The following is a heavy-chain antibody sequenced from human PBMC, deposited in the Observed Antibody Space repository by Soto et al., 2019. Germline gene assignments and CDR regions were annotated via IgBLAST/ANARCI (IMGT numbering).Heavy chain of an antibody. J-gene: IGHJ4*02. Sequence: GGSLRLSCAASGFTFSSYEMNWVRQAPGKGLEWVSYISSSGSTIYYADSVKGRFTISRDNAKNSLYLQMNSLRAEDTAVYYCARFEVGATPGDYWGQGTLVTVSS. CDR2: ISSSGSTI. D-gene: IGHD1-26*01. V-gene: IGHV3-48*03. CDR3: ARFEVGATPGDY. CDR1: GFTFSSYE.